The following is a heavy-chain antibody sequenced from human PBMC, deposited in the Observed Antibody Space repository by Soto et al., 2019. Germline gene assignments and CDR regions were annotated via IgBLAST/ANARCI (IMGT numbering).Heavy chain of an antibody. CDR1: GYTFTSYG. CDR2: ISAYNGNT. CDR3: ARDYSSGWYGGHYYYGMDV. Sequence: ASVKGSCKASGYTFTSYGISWVRQAPGQGLEWMGWISAYNGNTNYAQKLQGRVTMTTDTSTSTAYMELRSLRSDDTAVYYCARDYSSGWYGGHYYYGMDVWGQGTTVTVSS. D-gene: IGHD6-19*01. J-gene: IGHJ6*02. V-gene: IGHV1-18*04.